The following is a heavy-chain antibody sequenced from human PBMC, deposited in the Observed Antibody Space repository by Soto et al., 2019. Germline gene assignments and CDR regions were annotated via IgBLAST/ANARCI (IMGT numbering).Heavy chain of an antibody. J-gene: IGHJ6*02. V-gene: IGHV3-30-3*01. Sequence: QVQLVESGGGVVQPGRSLRLSCVASGFTFSSYAMHWVRQAPGKGLEWVAVISYDGSNKYYADSVKGRFTISRDNSKNTLYLQMNSLRAEDTAVYYCARVLGYYYYGMDVWGQGTTVTVSS. CDR2: ISYDGSNK. CDR3: ARVLGYYYYGMDV. CDR1: GFTFSSYA.